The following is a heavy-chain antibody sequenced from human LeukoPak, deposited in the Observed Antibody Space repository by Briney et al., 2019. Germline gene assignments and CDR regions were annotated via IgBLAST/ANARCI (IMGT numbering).Heavy chain of an antibody. CDR2: ISSSSSII. V-gene: IGHV3-48*01. CDR3: ARVGLWRYPVDS. CDR1: GFTFSSYS. J-gene: IGHJ4*02. Sequence: GGSLRLPCAASGFTFSSYSMNWVRQAPGKGLEWVSYISSSSSIIYYGDSVKGRFTVSRDNAKNSLYLQMNSLRAEDTAVYYCARVGLWRYPVDSWGQGTLVTVSS. D-gene: IGHD3/OR15-3a*01.